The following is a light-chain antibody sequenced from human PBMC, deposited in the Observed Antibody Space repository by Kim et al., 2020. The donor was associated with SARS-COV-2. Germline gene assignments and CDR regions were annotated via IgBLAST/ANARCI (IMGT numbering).Light chain of an antibody. CDR3: HQYSSTPWT. CDR1: QSVSSNY. CDR2: DAS. J-gene: IGKJ1*01. V-gene: IGKV3-20*01. Sequence: EIVLTQSPGTLSLSPGERATFSCRASQSVSSNYLAWYQQKPGQAPRLLIYDASRRATGIPDRFSGSASGTDFTLTISRLEPEDFAVYYCHQYSSTPWTFGQGTKLEI.